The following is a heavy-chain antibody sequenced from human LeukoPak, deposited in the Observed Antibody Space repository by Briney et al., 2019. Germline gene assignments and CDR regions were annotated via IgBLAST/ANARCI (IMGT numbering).Heavy chain of an antibody. CDR2: INPNSGGT. J-gene: IGHJ4*02. Sequence: GASVKVSCRASGYTFTGYYLDWVRQAPGQGLEWMGWINPNSGGTNYAQKFQGRVTMTRDTSISTAYMELSRLRSDDTAVYYCARFLWRAGGFDYWGQGTLVTVSS. V-gene: IGHV1-2*02. D-gene: IGHD1-14*01. CDR1: GYTFTGYY. CDR3: ARFLWRAGGFDY.